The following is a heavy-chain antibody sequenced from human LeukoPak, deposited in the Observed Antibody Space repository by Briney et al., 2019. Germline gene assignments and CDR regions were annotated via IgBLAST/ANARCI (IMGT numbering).Heavy chain of an antibody. V-gene: IGHV3-43D*03. CDR3: GKDKFDGSGTFYFDY. Sequence: PGGSLRLSCAASGFTFDDYAMHWVRQAPGKGLEWVSLISWDGGRAYYADSVKGRFTISRDNRKNSLHLQMNSLRPEDTALYYCGKDKFDGSGTFYFDYWGQGTLVTVSS. CDR2: ISWDGGRA. D-gene: IGHD3-10*01. CDR1: GFTFDDYA. J-gene: IGHJ4*02.